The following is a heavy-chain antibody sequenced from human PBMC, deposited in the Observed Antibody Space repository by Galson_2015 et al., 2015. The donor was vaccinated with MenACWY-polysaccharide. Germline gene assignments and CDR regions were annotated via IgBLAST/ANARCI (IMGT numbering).Heavy chain of an antibody. CDR1: GFTVSDKY. V-gene: IGHV3-66*01. CDR2: IYNDATT. CDR3: ASGGQYDNVTGYNYYFDY. Sequence: SLRLSCAASGFTVSDKYMRWVRQAPGKGLEWVAVIYNDATTHDADSVPGRFTISRHNSKNTVYLPLTTLRAEDTAVYNCASGGQYDNVTGYNYYFDYWCQGTLVTVSS. D-gene: IGHD3-9*01. J-gene: IGHJ4*02.